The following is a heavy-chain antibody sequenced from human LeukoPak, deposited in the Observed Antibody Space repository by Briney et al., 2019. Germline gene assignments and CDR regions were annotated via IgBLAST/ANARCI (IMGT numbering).Heavy chain of an antibody. CDR1: GFTFSSYG. J-gene: IGHJ6*03. CDR2: IRYDGSNK. V-gene: IGHV3-30*02. CDR3: AKVRAAADNYYYYMDV. D-gene: IGHD6-13*01. Sequence: GGSLRLSCAASGFTFSSYGMHWARQAPGQGLEWVAFIRYDGSNKYYADSVKGRFTISRDNSKNTLYLQMNSLRAEDTAVYYCAKVRAAADNYYYYMDVWGKGTTVTISS.